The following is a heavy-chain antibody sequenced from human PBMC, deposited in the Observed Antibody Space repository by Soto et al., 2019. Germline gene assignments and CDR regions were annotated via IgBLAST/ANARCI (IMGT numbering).Heavy chain of an antibody. V-gene: IGHV4-30-2*01. CDR2: IYHSGST. D-gene: IGHD4-4*01. Sequence: PSETLSLTCAVSGGSISSGGYSWSWIRQPPGKGLEWIGYIYHSGSTYYNPSLKSRVTISVDRSKNQFSLKLSSVTAADTAVYYCARGTTVTSNWFDPWGQGTLVTSPQ. CDR1: GGSISSGGYS. CDR3: ARGTTVTSNWFDP. J-gene: IGHJ5*02.